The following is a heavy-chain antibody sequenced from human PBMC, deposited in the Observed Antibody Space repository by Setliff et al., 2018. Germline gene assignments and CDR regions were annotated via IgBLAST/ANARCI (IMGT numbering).Heavy chain of an antibody. CDR1: GLTVSGNY. Sequence: GSLRLSCAGSGLTVSGNYMNWVRQAPGKGLEWVSLIYTGGNTKYADSAKGRFSISTDNSKNTVYLQMNTLRAEDTAVYYCAKGGVFGSSYFDVWGRGALVTVSS. D-gene: IGHD3-10*02. CDR3: AKGGVFGSSYFDV. CDR2: IYTGGNT. V-gene: IGHV3-53*01. J-gene: IGHJ2*01.